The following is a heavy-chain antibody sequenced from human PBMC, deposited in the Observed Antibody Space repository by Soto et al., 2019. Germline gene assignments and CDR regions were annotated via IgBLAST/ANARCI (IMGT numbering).Heavy chain of an antibody. CDR2: IIPIFGTA. Sequence: GASVKVSCKTSGDTFSSYAISWVRQAPGQRLEWMGGIIPIFGTANYAQRFQGRVTITADESTSTAYMELSSLRSEDTAVYYCARGPPGSSSWYWYFDLWGRGTLVTVSS. CDR1: GDTFSSYA. J-gene: IGHJ2*01. D-gene: IGHD6-13*01. V-gene: IGHV1-69*13. CDR3: ARGPPGSSSWYWYFDL.